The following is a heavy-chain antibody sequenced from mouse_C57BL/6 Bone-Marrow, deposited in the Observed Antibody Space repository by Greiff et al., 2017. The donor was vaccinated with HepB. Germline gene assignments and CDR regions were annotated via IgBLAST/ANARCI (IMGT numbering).Heavy chain of an antibody. V-gene: IGHV14-4*01. D-gene: IGHD2-3*01. CDR2: IDPENGDT. CDR3: TTLDDHQAWFAY. Sequence: EVQLVESGAELVRPGASVKLSCTASGFNIKDDYMHWVKQRPEQGLEWIGWIDPENGDTEYASKFQGKATITADTSSNTAYLQLSSLTSEDTAVYYCTTLDDHQAWFAYWGQGTLVTVSA. CDR1: GFNIKDDY. J-gene: IGHJ3*01.